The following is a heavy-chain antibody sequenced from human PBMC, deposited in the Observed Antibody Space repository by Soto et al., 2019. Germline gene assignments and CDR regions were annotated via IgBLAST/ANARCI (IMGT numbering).Heavy chain of an antibody. CDR3: ARHVWFGRRGVDY. CDR1: GGSFSGYY. Sequence: QVQLQQWGAGLLKPSETLSLTCAVYGGSFSGYYWSWIRQPPGKGLEWIGEINHSGSTNYNPSLMSRVTISVATAKNQFSLRLSSVTAADTAVYYCARHVWFGRRGVDYWGQGTLVTVSS. V-gene: IGHV4-34*01. J-gene: IGHJ4*02. CDR2: INHSGST. D-gene: IGHD3-10*01.